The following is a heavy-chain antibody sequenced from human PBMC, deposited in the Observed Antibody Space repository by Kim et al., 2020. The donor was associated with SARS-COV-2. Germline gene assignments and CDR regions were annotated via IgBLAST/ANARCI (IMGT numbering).Heavy chain of an antibody. J-gene: IGHJ3*02. D-gene: IGHD3-22*01. Sequence: NPALKSRVTISVDTSKNQFSLKRGSGTAADTAVYYCARGIITMIVDAFDIWGQGTMVTVSS. V-gene: IGHV4-31*02. CDR3: ARGIITMIVDAFDI.